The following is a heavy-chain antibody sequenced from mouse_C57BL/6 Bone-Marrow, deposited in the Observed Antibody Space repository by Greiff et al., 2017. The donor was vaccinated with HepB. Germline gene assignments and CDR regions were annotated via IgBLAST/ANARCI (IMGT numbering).Heavy chain of an antibody. V-gene: IGHV1-64*01. D-gene: IGHD1-1*01. Sequence: QVQLQQPGAELVMPGASVKLSCKASGYTFTSYWMHWVKQRPGQGLEWIGMIHPNSGSTNYNEKFKSKATLTVDKSSSTAYMQLSSLTSEDSAVYYCARHITTVVASFDYWGQGTTLTVSS. CDR3: ARHITTVVASFDY. CDR1: GYTFTSYW. J-gene: IGHJ2*01. CDR2: IHPNSGST.